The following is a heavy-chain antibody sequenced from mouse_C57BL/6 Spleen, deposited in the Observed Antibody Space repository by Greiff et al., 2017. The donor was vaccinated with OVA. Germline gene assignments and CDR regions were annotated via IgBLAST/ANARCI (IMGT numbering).Heavy chain of an antibody. Sequence: QVQLKQSGPELVKPGASVKISCKASGYAFSSSWMNWVKQRPGKGLEWIGRIYPGDGDTNYNGKFKGKATLTADKSSSTAYMQLSSLTSEDSAVYFCARSRDYGSSYAMDYWGQGTSVTVSS. D-gene: IGHD1-1*01. CDR3: ARSRDYGSSYAMDY. J-gene: IGHJ4*01. CDR1: GYAFSSSW. CDR2: IYPGDGDT. V-gene: IGHV1-82*01.